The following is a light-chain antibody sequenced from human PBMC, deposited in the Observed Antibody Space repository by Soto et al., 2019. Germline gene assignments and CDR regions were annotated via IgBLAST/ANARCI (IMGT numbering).Light chain of an antibody. V-gene: IGLV1-44*01. CDR2: IND. Sequence: QSVLTQPPSASGTPGQRVTISCSGSSSNIGDNPVNWYQQVPGAAPKLLIYINDQRPSGVPDRFSGSKSGTSASLAISGLQAEDEADYYCQSYDSSLSGVVFGGGTQLTVL. CDR3: QSYDSSLSGVV. CDR1: SSNIGDNP. J-gene: IGLJ2*01.